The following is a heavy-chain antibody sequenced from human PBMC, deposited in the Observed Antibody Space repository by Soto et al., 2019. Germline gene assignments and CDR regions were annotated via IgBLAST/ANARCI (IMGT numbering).Heavy chain of an antibody. Sequence: QITLKESGPTLVTPTQTLKLTCAFSGFSLSTSGVGVGWIRQPPGKALEWLAVIYWDDSKHYSPSLRSRLTITKDTSKNQVVLTMTNMDPMDTGTYYCAHKGPEDWPLDYWGQGTLVTVSS. CDR3: AHKGPEDWPLDY. V-gene: IGHV2-5*02. CDR2: IYWDDSK. D-gene: IGHD3-9*01. J-gene: IGHJ4*02. CDR1: GFSLSTSGVG.